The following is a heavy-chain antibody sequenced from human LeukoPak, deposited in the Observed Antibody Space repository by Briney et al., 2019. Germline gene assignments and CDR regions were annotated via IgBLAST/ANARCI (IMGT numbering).Heavy chain of an antibody. D-gene: IGHD3-3*01. CDR1: GFTFSDYY. Sequence: GGSLRLSCAASGFTFSDYYMSWIRQAPGKGLEWVSYISSSGSTIYYADSVKGRFTISRDNAKNSLYLQMNSLRAEDTAVYYCARDHRLNYDFWSGYYRGFDYWGQGTLVTVSS. J-gene: IGHJ4*02. V-gene: IGHV3-11*01. CDR3: ARDHRLNYDFWSGYYRGFDY. CDR2: ISSSGSTI.